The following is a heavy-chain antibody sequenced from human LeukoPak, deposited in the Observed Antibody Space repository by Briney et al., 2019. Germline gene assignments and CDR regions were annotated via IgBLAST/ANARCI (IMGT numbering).Heavy chain of an antibody. CDR1: GGSISSYY. J-gene: IGHJ4*02. Sequence: SETLSLTCTVSGGSISSYYWSWIRQPPGKGLEWIGYIYYSGSTNYNPSLKSRVTISVDTSKNQFSLKLSSVTAADTAVYYCARDSDSWYSFDYWGQGTLVTVSS. CDR2: IYYSGST. D-gene: IGHD6-13*01. V-gene: IGHV4-59*12. CDR3: ARDSDSWYSFDY.